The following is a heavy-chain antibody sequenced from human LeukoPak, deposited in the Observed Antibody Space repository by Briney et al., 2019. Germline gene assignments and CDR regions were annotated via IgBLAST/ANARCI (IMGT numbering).Heavy chain of an antibody. D-gene: IGHD3-3*01. CDR1: GFPFSSYW. V-gene: IGHV3-48*02. Sequence: GGSLRLSCVASGFPFSSYWMTWVRQAPGKGLEWVSYIRSSSSTIYYADSVKGRFTISRDNAKNSLYLQMNSLRDEDTAVYYCARDTGPDFWSGYYPYYFDYWGQGTLVTVSS. CDR2: IRSSSSTI. CDR3: ARDTGPDFWSGYYPYYFDY. J-gene: IGHJ4*02.